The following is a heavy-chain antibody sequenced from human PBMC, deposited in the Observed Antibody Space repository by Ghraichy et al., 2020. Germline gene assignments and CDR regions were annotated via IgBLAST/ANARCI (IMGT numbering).Heavy chain of an antibody. CDR2: TYYRSKWFN. Sequence: SETLSLTCAISGDSVSSNSAAWNWIRQSPSRGLEWLGRTYYRSKWFNDYAVSVKSRITINPDTSKNQFSLQLNSVTPEDTAVYYCARLGISGNYWYLDLWGRGTLVTVSS. D-gene: IGHD7-27*01. J-gene: IGHJ2*01. V-gene: IGHV6-1*01. CDR3: ARLGISGNYWYLDL. CDR1: GDSVSSNSAA.